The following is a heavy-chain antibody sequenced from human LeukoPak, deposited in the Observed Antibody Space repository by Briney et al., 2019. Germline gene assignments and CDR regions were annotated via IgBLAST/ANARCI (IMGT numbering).Heavy chain of an antibody. J-gene: IGHJ4*02. D-gene: IGHD1-14*01. CDR1: GFTFSSYS. CDR2: ISSSSSYI. CDR3: ARAAKATEPHYFDY. V-gene: IGHV3-21*01. Sequence: PGGSLRLSCAASGFTFSSYSMNWVRQAPGKGLEWVSSISSSSSYIYYADSVKGRFTISRDNAKNSLYLRMNSLRAEDTAVYYCARAAKATEPHYFDYWGQGTLVTVSS.